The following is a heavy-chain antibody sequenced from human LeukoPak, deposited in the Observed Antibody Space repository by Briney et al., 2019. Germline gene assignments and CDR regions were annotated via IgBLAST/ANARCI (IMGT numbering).Heavy chain of an antibody. CDR1: GYTFTGYY. Sequence: ASVKVSCKASGYTFTGYYMHWVRQAPGQGLEWMGWINPNSGGTNYAQKFQGRVTMTRDTSTSTVCMELSSLRSEDTAIYYCARIRDGYNDAYDLWGQGTVVTVPS. J-gene: IGHJ3*01. V-gene: IGHV1-2*02. CDR3: ARIRDGYNDAYDL. CDR2: INPNSGGT. D-gene: IGHD5-24*01.